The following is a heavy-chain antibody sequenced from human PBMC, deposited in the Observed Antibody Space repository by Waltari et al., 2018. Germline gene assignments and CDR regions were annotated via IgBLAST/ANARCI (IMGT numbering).Heavy chain of an antibody. Sequence: QVQLVQSGAEVKKPGASVKVSCKASGYTFTGYYMHWVRQAPGQGLEWMGWFNPNSGGTNYAQKFQGWVTMTRDTSISTAYMELSRLRSDDTAVYYCARDLDGSGSYSPFDYWGQGTLVTVSS. D-gene: IGHD3-10*01. CDR2: FNPNSGGT. J-gene: IGHJ4*02. CDR1: GYTFTGYY. CDR3: ARDLDGSGSYSPFDY. V-gene: IGHV1-2*04.